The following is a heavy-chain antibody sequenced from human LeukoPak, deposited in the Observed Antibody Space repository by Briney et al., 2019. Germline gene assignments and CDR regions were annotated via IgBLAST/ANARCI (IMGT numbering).Heavy chain of an antibody. V-gene: IGHV4-61*02. CDR3: ARDLAAGTGD. J-gene: IGHJ4*02. CDR2: IYTSGST. Sequence: SSETLSLTCTVSGGSISSGSYYWSWIRQPAGKGLEWIGRIYTSGSTNYNPSLKSRVTISVDTSKNQFSLKLSSVTAADTAVYYCARDLAAGTGDWGQGTLVTVSS. CDR1: GGSISSGSYY. D-gene: IGHD6-13*01.